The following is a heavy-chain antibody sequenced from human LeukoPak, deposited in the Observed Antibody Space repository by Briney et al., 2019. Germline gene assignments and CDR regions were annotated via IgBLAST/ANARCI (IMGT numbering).Heavy chain of an antibody. V-gene: IGHV4-39*01. D-gene: IGHD3-16*02. CDR3: ARNLGGLGELSCFYDY. CDR1: GGSISSSSYY. CDR2: IYYSGST. J-gene: IGHJ4*02. Sequence: RPTETLSLTCTVSGGSISSSSYYWGWIRQPPWRGREWSVSIYYSGSTYYNPSLKSRVTISVDTSKNQFSLKLSSVTAADTAVYYCARNLGGLGELSCFYDYWGQGTLVTVPS.